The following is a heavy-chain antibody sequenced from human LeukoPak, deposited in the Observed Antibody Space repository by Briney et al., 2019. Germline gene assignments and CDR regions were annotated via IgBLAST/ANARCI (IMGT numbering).Heavy chain of an antibody. Sequence: GGSLRLSCAASGFTFDDYAMHWVRQAPGKGLEWVSGISWNSGGIGYADSVKGRFTISRDNAKNSLYLQMNSLRAEDTALYYCAKSDGYNSLDAFDIWGQGTMVTVSS. CDR1: GFTFDDYA. D-gene: IGHD5-24*01. J-gene: IGHJ3*02. V-gene: IGHV3-9*01. CDR2: ISWNSGGI. CDR3: AKSDGYNSLDAFDI.